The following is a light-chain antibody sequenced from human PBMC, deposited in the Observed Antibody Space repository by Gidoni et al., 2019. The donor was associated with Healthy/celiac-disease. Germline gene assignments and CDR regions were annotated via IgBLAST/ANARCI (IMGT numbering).Light chain of an antibody. J-gene: IGKJ4*01. Sequence: EIVLTQSPGTLSLSPGERATLSCRASQSVSSSYLAWYQQKPGQAPRLLIYGPSSRATGIPDRFSGSWSGTDFTLTISRLEPEDFAVYYCQQYGSSPPLTFGGGTKVEIK. CDR3: QQYGSSPPLT. CDR1: QSVSSSY. CDR2: GPS. V-gene: IGKV3-20*01.